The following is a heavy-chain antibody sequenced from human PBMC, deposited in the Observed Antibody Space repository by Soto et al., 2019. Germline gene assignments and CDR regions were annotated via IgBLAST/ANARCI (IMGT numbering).Heavy chain of an antibody. CDR1: GFSLSTSGVG. CDR3: ARLHIVATIVWFDP. CDR2: IYWDDDK. J-gene: IGHJ5*02. D-gene: IGHD5-12*01. V-gene: IGHV2-5*02. Sequence: SGPTLVKPTQTLTLTCTFSGFSLSTSGVGVGWIRQPPGKALEWLALIYWDDDKRYSPSLKSRLTITKDTSKNQVVLTMTNMDPVDTATYYCARLHIVATIVWFDPWGQGTLVTVSS.